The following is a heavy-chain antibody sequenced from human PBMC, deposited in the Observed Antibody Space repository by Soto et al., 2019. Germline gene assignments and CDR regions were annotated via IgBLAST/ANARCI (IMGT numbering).Heavy chain of an antibody. CDR3: ATELNSYHSGSLGMDV. V-gene: IGHV3-33*03. Sequence: QAQLVESGGGVVQPGTSLRLSCITSGFNFRRYGMHWVRQAPGKGLDWVAFIWHDESKIYYTDTVKGRFTISRDNSKDTLYLQMHSVRAEDTAVYFCATELNSYHSGSLGMDVWGQGTKVTVSS. D-gene: IGHD3-10*01. J-gene: IGHJ6*02. CDR1: GFNFRRYG. CDR2: IWHDESKI.